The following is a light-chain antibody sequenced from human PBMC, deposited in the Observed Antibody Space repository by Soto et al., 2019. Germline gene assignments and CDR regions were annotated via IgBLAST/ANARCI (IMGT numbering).Light chain of an antibody. Sequence: EIVLTQSPGTLSLSPVETATLSCRASQSVSSSYLAWYQQKPGQAPRLLIYGASSRATGIPDRFSGSGSGTEFTLSISSLQSEDFAVYYCQQRSNWPSITFGQGTRLENK. V-gene: IGKV3D-20*02. CDR3: QQRSNWPSIT. J-gene: IGKJ5*01. CDR1: QSVSSSY. CDR2: GAS.